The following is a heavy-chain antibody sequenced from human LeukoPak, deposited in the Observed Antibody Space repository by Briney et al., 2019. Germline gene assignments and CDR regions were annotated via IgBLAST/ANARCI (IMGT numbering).Heavy chain of an antibody. V-gene: IGHV3-21*01. Sequence: GGSLRLSCAASGFTFSSYSMNWVRQAPGKGLEWVSSISSSSSYIYYADSVKGRFTISRDNAKNSLYLQMNSLRAEDTAVYYCARDGSYCSSTRCYFDYWGQGTLVTVSS. CDR2: ISSSSSYI. J-gene: IGHJ4*02. CDR1: GFTFSSYS. CDR3: ARDGSYCSSTRCYFDY. D-gene: IGHD2-2*01.